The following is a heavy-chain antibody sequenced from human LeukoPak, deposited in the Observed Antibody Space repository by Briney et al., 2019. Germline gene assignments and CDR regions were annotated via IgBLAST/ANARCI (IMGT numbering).Heavy chain of an antibody. Sequence: PSETLSLTCTVSGGSISSYYWSWIRQPPGKGLGWIGYIYTSGSTNYNPSLKSRVTISVDTSKNQFSLKLSSVTAADTAVYYCARSIAARDFDYWGQGTLVTVSS. CDR3: ARSIAARDFDY. D-gene: IGHD6-6*01. J-gene: IGHJ4*02. CDR2: IYTSGST. V-gene: IGHV4-4*09. CDR1: GGSISSYY.